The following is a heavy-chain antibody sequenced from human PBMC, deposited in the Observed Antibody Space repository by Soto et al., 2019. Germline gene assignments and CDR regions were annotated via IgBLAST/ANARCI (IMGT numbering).Heavy chain of an antibody. CDR1: GGSFSGYY. CDR2: INHSGST. Sequence: SETLSLTCAVYGGSFSGYYWSWIRQPPGKGLERIGEINHSGSTNYNPSLKSRVTISVDTSKNQFSLKLSSVTAADTAVYYCGRRGYGGVTYYYYYYMGVWGKGTTVTVSS. CDR3: GRRGYGGVTYYYYYYMGV. D-gene: IGHD3-16*01. J-gene: IGHJ6*03. V-gene: IGHV4-34*01.